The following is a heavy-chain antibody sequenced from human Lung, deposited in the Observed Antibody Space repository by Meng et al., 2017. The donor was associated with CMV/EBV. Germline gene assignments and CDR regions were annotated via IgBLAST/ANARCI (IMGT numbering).Heavy chain of an antibody. J-gene: IGHJ6*04. CDR1: GFTVSSNY. CDR3: ARHNCSSTSFYSLYYYGMDV. Sequence: GESXKISCAASGFTVSSNYMSWVRQAPGTGLEWVSVIYSGGSTYYADSVKGRFTISRDNSKNTLYLQMSSLRAEDTAVYYCARHNCSSTSFYSLYYYGMDVWGKGTTVTVSS. D-gene: IGHD2-2*01. CDR2: IYSGGST. V-gene: IGHV3-53*01.